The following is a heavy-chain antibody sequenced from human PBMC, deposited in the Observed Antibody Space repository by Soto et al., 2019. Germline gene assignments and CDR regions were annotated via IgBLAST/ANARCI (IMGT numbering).Heavy chain of an antibody. Sequence: GGSLRLSCAASGFTVSSNYMSWVRQAPGKGLEWVSTIYTGGTTYYADSVKGRFTISRDNSKNTLYFQMSSLRVEDTAVYYCARAVYCSSTTCFPSWGQGTLVTVSS. D-gene: IGHD2-2*01. CDR1: GFTVSSNY. CDR3: ARAVYCSSTTCFPS. J-gene: IGHJ5*02. V-gene: IGHV3-66*01. CDR2: IYTGGTT.